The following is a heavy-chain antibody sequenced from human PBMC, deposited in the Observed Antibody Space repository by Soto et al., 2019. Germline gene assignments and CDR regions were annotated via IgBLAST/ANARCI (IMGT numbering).Heavy chain of an antibody. CDR1: GFTFSSCA. CDR2: VTHDGRLY. J-gene: IGHJ4*02. D-gene: IGHD2-8*02. CDR3: VKDRSDTWSFDY. V-gene: IGHV3-30*18. Sequence: QVQLVESGGGVVQPGRSLRLSCVASGFTFSSCAMHWVRQVPGTGLEWLAVVTHDGRLYPYAASVKGRFSISRDNSRKTLYLQMNSLRPEDTAVYYCVKDRSDTWSFDYWGQGTLVTVSS.